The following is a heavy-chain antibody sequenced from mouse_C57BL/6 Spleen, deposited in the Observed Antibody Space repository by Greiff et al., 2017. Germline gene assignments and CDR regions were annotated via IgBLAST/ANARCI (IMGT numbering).Heavy chain of an antibody. V-gene: IGHV1-50*01. CDR2: IDPSDSYT. CDR3: ARGAPDSYYYAMDY. J-gene: IGHJ4*01. Sequence: VQLQQPGAELVKPGASVKLSCKASGYTFTSYWMQWVKQRPGQGLEWIGEIDPSDSYTNYNQKFKGKATLTVDTSSSTAYMQLSSLTSEDSAVYYCARGAPDSYYYAMDYWGQGTSVTVSS. CDR1: GYTFTSYW.